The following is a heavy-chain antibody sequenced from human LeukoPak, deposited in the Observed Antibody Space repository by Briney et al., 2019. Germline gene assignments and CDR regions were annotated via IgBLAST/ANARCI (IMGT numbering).Heavy chain of an antibody. Sequence: GESLKISCKGSGYSFTSYWIGWVRQLPGKGLEWMGIIYPGDSDTRYSPSFQGQVTISADKSISTAYLQWSSLKASDTAMYYCPRHDRDIVGNNWFDPWGQGTLVAVSS. CDR3: PRHDRDIVGNNWFDP. CDR1: GYSFTSYW. CDR2: IYPGDSDT. V-gene: IGHV5-51*01. J-gene: IGHJ5*02. D-gene: IGHD2-15*01.